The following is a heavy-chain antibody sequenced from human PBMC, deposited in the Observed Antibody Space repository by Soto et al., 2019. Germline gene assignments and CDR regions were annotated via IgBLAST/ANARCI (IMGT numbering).Heavy chain of an antibody. J-gene: IGHJ4*02. CDR3: ARDHSYGIDY. V-gene: IGHV1-69*13. D-gene: IGHD5-18*01. Sequence: ASVKVSCKASGGTFSSYAISWVRQAPGQGLEWMGGIIPIFGTANYAQKFQGRVTITADESTSTAYMELSSLRSEDTAAYYCARDHSYGIDYWGQGTLVTVSS. CDR2: IIPIFGTA. CDR1: GGTFSSYA.